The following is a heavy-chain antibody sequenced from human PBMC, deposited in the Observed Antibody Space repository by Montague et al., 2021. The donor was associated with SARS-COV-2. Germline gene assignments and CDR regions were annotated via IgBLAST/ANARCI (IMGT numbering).Heavy chain of an antibody. CDR3: VRGVDWLSHYYYYGMDV. V-gene: IGHV4-31*03. CDR1: GGSISSGGYY. J-gene: IGHJ6*02. D-gene: IGHD3-9*01. CDR2: IYYSGST. Sequence: TLSLTCTVSGGSISSGGYYWSWIRQHPGKGLEWIGYIYYSGSTYYNPSLKSRVTISVDTSKNQFSLKLSSVTAADTAVYYCVRGVDWLSHYYYYGMDVWGQGTTVTVSS.